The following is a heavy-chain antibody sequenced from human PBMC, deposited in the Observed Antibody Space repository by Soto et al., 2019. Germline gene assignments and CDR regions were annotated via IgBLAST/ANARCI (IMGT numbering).Heavy chain of an antibody. D-gene: IGHD4-17*01. CDR2: IKQDGSEK. CDR1: GFTFSSYW. CDR3: ARDYASVIFDYGEYTPTPTYNWFDP. Sequence: GGSLRLSCAASGFTFSSYWMSWVRQAPGKGLEWVANIKQDGSEKYYVDSVKGRFTISRDNAKNSLYLQMNSLRAEDTAVYYCARDYASVIFDYGEYTPTPTYNWFDPWGQGTLVTVSS. J-gene: IGHJ5*02. V-gene: IGHV3-7*03.